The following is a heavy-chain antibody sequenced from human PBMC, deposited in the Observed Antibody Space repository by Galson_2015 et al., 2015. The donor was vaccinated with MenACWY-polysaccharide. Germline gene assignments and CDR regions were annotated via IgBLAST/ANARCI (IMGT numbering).Heavy chain of an antibody. CDR2: IKQDASAK. CDR3: ARHDSGSYYVY. J-gene: IGHJ4*02. Sequence: SLRLSCAASGFTFSTSWMSWVRQAPGKGLEWVANIKQDASAKNYVDSVKGRFTISRDNAQNTLHLQMNSLRAEDTAVYYCARHDSGSYYVYWGQGTLGTVSS. CDR1: GFTFSTSW. V-gene: IGHV3-7*03. D-gene: IGHD1-26*01.